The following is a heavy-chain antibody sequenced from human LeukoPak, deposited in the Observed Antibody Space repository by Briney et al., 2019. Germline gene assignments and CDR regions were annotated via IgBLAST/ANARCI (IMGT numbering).Heavy chain of an antibody. V-gene: IGHV3-15*01. CDR3: AHGSAQYYEY. J-gene: IGHJ1*01. CDR2: IRSQTAGGTT. D-gene: IGHD2-15*01. CDR1: GFSFSTYW. Sequence: PGGSLRLSCAPSGFSFSTYWMSWVRQAPGKGLEWVGRIRSQTAGGTTDFAAPVKGRFSISRDDSKNSLYLQMNSLTSEDTAVYYCAHGSAQYYEYWGQGTLVTVSS.